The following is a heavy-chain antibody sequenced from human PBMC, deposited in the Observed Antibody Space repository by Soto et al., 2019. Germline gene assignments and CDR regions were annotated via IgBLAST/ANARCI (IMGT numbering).Heavy chain of an antibody. D-gene: IGHD6-19*01. CDR2: ISGSGGST. CDR1: GFTFSSYA. CDR3: AKDSRSSSGWYHYGMDV. J-gene: IGHJ6*02. V-gene: IGHV3-23*01. Sequence: EVQLLESGGGLVQPGGSLRLSCAASGFTFSSYAMSWVRQAPGKGLEWVSAISGSGGSTYYADSVKGRFTISRDNSKNTLYLQMNSLRAEDTAVYYCAKDSRSSSGWYHYGMDVWGQGTTVTVSS.